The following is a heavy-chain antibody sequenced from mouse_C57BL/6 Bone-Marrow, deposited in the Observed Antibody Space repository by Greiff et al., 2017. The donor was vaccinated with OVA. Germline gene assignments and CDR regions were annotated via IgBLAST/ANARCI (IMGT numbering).Heavy chain of an antibody. CDR2: IYPRSGNT. Sequence: QVQLKQSGAELARPGASVKLSCKASGYTFTSYGISWVKQRTGQGLEWIGEIYPRSGNTYYNEKFKGKATLTADKSSSTAYMELRSLTSEDSAVYFCAREGNDGYDRFANGGQGTLVTVSA. CDR3: AREGNDGYDRFAN. J-gene: IGHJ3*01. CDR1: GYTFTSYG. V-gene: IGHV1-81*01. D-gene: IGHD2-2*01.